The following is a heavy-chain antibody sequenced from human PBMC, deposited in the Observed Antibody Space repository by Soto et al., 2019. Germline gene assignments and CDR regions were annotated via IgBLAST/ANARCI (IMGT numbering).Heavy chain of an antibody. D-gene: IGHD1-1*01. CDR2: IYSGGST. V-gene: IGHV3-53*01. CDR1: GFTVSSNY. J-gene: IGHJ6*02. CDR3: ARAVPNWNYHYYYGMDV. Sequence: PGGSLRLSCAASGFTVSSNYMSWVRQAPGKGLECVSVIYSGGSTYYADSVKGRFTISRDNSKNTLYLQMNSLRAEDTAVYYCARAVPNWNYHYYYGMDVWGQGTTVNVSS.